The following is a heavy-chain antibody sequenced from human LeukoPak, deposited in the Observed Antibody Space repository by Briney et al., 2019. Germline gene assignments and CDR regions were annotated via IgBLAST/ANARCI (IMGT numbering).Heavy chain of an antibody. V-gene: IGHV3-48*01. CDR1: GFTFSNDD. CDR2: ISSSSSTI. Sequence: GGSLRLSCAASGFTFSNDDMNWVRQAPGKGLEWVSYISSSSSTISYADSVKGRFTISRDNAENSLYLQMNSLRAEDTAVYYCARAGDFSFKDWGQGTLVTVSS. CDR3: ARAGDFSFKD. J-gene: IGHJ4*02. D-gene: IGHD3-3*01.